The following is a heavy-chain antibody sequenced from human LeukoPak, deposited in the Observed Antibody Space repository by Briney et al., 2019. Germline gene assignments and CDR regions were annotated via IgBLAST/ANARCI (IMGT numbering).Heavy chain of an antibody. V-gene: IGHV1-69*13. Sequence: SVKVSCKASGGTFSSYAISWVRQAPGQGLEWMGGIIPIFGTANYAQKFQGRVTITADESTSTAYMELSSLRSEDTAVYYCASSSGSSGWRASYYYGMDVWGQGTTVTVSS. CDR1: GGTFSSYA. CDR2: IIPIFGTA. D-gene: IGHD6-19*01. CDR3: ASSSGSSGWRASYYYGMDV. J-gene: IGHJ6*02.